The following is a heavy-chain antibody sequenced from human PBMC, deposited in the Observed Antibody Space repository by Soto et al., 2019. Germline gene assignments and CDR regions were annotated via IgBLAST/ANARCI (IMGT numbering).Heavy chain of an antibody. J-gene: IGHJ4*02. D-gene: IGHD6-13*01. CDR1: GGSISSGGYY. V-gene: IGHV4-31*03. CDR2: IYYSGST. Sequence: SETLSLTCTVSGGSISSGGYYWSWIRQHPGKGLEWIGYIYYSGSTYYNPSLKSRVTISVDTSKNQFYLKLSSVTAADTAVYYCARVSSSSWLYYFDYWGQGTLVTVSS. CDR3: ARVSSSSWLYYFDY.